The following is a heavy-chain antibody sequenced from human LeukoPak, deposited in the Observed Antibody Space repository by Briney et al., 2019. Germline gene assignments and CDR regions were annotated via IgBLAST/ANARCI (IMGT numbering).Heavy chain of an antibody. CDR1: GGSVSDYY. J-gene: IGHJ4*02. Sequence: SETLSLTCTISGGSVSDYYWSWIRQSPGKGLEWIGYIYHTGSTSYSPSLKSRVSISADTSQNQFSLKLSSVTAADTAVYYCASRKLGNDYWGQGTLVTVSS. CDR2: IYHTGST. D-gene: IGHD7-27*01. V-gene: IGHV4-59*02. CDR3: ASRKLGNDY.